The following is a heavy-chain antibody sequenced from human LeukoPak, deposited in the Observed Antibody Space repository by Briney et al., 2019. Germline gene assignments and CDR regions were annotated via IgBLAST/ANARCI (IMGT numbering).Heavy chain of an antibody. V-gene: IGHV3-66*01. Sequence: GGSLRLSCAASGFTVSSNYMSWVRQAPGKVLEWGSVIYSGGSTYYADSVKGRFTISRDNSKNTLYLQMNSLRAEDTAVYYCARLLLGYDSSGYQNDNWGQGTLVTVSS. CDR1: GFTVSSNY. J-gene: IGHJ4*02. CDR3: ARLLLGYDSSGYQNDN. CDR2: IYSGGST. D-gene: IGHD3-22*01.